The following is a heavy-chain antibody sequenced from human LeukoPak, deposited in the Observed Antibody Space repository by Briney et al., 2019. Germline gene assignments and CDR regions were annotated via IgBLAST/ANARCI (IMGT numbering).Heavy chain of an antibody. D-gene: IGHD3-22*01. J-gene: IGHJ6*03. CDR3: ARVTSSGYYYYYMDV. V-gene: IGHV4-61*02. CDR2: IYTSGST. Sequence: SETLSLTCTVSGGSISSGSYYWSWVRQPAGKGLEWSVRIYTSGSTNYNPSLKSRVTISVDTSKNQFSLKLTSVTAADTAVHYCARVTSSGYYYYYMDVWGKGTTVTVSS. CDR1: GGSISSGSYY.